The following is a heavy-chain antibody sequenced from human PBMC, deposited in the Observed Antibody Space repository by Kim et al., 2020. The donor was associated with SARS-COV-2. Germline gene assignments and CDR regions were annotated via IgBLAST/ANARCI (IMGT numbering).Heavy chain of an antibody. CDR2: ISSNGGST. CDR1: GFTFSSYA. CDR3: VKPLSRLLRVFDY. D-gene: IGHD4-17*01. Sequence: GGSLRLSCSASGFTFSSYAMHWVRQAPGKGLEYVSAISSNGGSTYYADSVKGRFTISRDNSKNTLYLQMSSLRAEDTAVYYCVKPLSRLLRVFDYWGQGTLVTVSS. V-gene: IGHV3-64D*09. J-gene: IGHJ4*02.